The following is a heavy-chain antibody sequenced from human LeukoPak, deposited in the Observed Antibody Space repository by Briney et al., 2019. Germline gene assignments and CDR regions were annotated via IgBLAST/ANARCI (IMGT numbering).Heavy chain of an antibody. J-gene: IGHJ5*02. Sequence: GASVKVSCKASGYTFTNYYMHWVRQAPGQGLEWMGIINPSGGSTTYAQKFQGRVTMTRDTSTSTVYMELSRLTSDDTAVYYCARAGGRSWFDPWGQGTLVTVSS. V-gene: IGHV1-46*01. CDR3: ARAGGRSWFDP. CDR2: INPSGGST. CDR1: GYTFTNYY.